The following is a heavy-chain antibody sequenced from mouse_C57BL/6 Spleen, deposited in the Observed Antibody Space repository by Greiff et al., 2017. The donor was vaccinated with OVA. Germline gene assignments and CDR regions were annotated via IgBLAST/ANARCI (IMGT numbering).Heavy chain of an antibody. D-gene: IGHD2-4*01. V-gene: IGHV1-82*01. J-gene: IGHJ4*01. CDR2: IYPGDGDT. CDR3: AREGYDYDVPYAMDY. CDR1: GYAFSSSW. Sequence: QVQLQQSGPELVKPGASVKISCKASGYAFSSSWMNWVKQRPGKGLEWIGRIYPGDGDTTYNGKFKGKATLTADKSSSTAYMQLSSLTSEDSAVYFCAREGYDYDVPYAMDYWGQGTSVTVSS.